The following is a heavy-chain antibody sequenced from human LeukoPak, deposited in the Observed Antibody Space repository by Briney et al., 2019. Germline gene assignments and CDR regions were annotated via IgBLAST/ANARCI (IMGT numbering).Heavy chain of an antibody. J-gene: IGHJ5*02. D-gene: IGHD2-15*01. CDR2: IIPIFGTA. CDR3: ARAAALVVVAATYWFDP. V-gene: IGHV1-69*13. Sequence: SVKVSCKASGGTFSSYAISWVRQAPGQGLEWMGGIIPIFGTANYAQKFQGRVTITADESTSTAYMELSSLRSEDTAVYYCARAAALVVVAATYWFDPWGQGTLVTVPS. CDR1: GGTFSSYA.